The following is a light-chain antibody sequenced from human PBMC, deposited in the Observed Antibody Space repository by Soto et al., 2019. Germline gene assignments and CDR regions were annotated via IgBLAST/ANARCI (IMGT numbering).Light chain of an antibody. J-gene: IGKJ5*01. CDR3: QQSYNFSRT. CDR1: QSIDNY. Sequence: DIQMTQSPSSLSASVGDRVTITCRAGQSIDNYLNWYQQKPGKAPQLLIYSASSLQSGVPSRFSASGSGTDFTLTISSLHPEDFATYYCQQSYNFSRTFGQGTRLEIK. V-gene: IGKV1-39*01. CDR2: SAS.